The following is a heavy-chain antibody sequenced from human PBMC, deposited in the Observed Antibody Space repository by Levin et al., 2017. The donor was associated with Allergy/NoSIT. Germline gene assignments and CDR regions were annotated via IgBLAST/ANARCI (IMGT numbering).Heavy chain of an antibody. V-gene: IGHV4-59*01. D-gene: IGHD7-27*01. Sequence: PSETLSLTCSVSGGSISSYFWSWIRQPPGKGLEWIGYIYYSGSTNYNPSLQSRVTISLDTSKNQISLKLSSVTAADTAVYYCARVRPGGGDDAFDVWGQGTMVTVSS. CDR1: GGSISSYF. CDR3: ARVRPGGGDDAFDV. CDR2: IYYSGST. J-gene: IGHJ3*01.